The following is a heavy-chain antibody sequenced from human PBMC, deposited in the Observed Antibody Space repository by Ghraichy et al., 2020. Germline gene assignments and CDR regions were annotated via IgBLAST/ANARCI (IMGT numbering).Heavy chain of an antibody. CDR1: GYSISSGYY. J-gene: IGHJ4*02. D-gene: IGHD2-2*01. CDR2: IFNDGTT. V-gene: IGHV4-38-2*02. Sequence: SETLSLTCNVSGYSISSGYYWGWIRQPPGKGLEWIGYIFNDGTTYNNPSLKSRVTISKDTSKNQISFKLNSVTAADTAVYYCARAPHCSSTQCYGGGYYFDYWGQGTLVAVSS. CDR3: ARAPHCSSTQCYGGGYYFDY.